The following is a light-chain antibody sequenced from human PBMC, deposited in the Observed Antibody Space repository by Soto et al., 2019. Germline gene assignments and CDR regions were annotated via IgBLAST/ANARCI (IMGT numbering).Light chain of an antibody. CDR1: QSVSSN. CDR3: QQYNKRPPMYT. CDR2: GAS. Sequence: EIVMTQSPATLSVSPGERATLSCRASQSVSSNLAWYQQKPGQPPRLLIYGASTRATGIPARFSGSGSGTEFTLTISSLQSEDFAVYYCQQYNKRPPMYTFGQGTKLEIK. V-gene: IGKV3-15*01. J-gene: IGKJ2*01.